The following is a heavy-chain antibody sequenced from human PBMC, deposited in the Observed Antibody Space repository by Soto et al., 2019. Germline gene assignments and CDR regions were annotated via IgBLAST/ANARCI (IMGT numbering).Heavy chain of an antibody. Sequence: ASVKVSCKASGYTFTNYGISWVRQAPGQGLEWMGWISAYNGNTNYAQNLQGRVTMTTDTSTSTAYMELRSLRSDDTAVYYCATDIGYDSSVFYPGYLGQGTLVTVSS. D-gene: IGHD3-22*01. J-gene: IGHJ4*02. CDR2: ISAYNGNT. CDR1: GYTFTNYG. CDR3: ATDIGYDSSVFYPGY. V-gene: IGHV1-18*01.